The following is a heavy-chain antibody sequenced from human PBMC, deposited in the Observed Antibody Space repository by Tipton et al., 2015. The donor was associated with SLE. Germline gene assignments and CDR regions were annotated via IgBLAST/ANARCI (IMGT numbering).Heavy chain of an antibody. CDR2: IYTSGST. CDR1: GGSISSYY. Sequence: TLSLTCTVSGGSISSYYWSWIRQPAGKGLEWIGRIYTSGSTYYNPSLKSRVTISVDTSKNQFSLKLSSVAAADTAVYYCARIVRGGNSRGCDYWGQGTLVTVSS. V-gene: IGHV4-4*07. CDR3: ARIVRGGNSRGCDY. D-gene: IGHD4-23*01. J-gene: IGHJ4*02.